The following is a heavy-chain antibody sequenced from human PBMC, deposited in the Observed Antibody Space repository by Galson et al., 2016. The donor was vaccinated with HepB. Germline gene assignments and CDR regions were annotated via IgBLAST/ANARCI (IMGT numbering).Heavy chain of an antibody. J-gene: IGHJ6*02. CDR3: ARDWSYYYYYGMDV. D-gene: IGHD3-3*01. V-gene: IGHV3-30*04. CDR2: TSSDERVK. CDR1: GFTFRSYV. Sequence: SLRLSCAASGFTFRSYVTHWVRHPPGKGLEWVAVTSSDERVKFYADSVRGRFTISRDNSKNTLYLQMDRLTTDDTAVYYCARDWSYYYYYGMDVWGQGTTVTVSS.